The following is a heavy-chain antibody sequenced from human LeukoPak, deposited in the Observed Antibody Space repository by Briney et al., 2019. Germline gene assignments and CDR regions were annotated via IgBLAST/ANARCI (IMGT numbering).Heavy chain of an antibody. J-gene: IGHJ1*01. V-gene: IGHV3-21*01. D-gene: IGHD6-13*01. CDR3: ARDAYSSRDEYFQH. CDR1: GFTFSSYS. Sequence: PGGSLRLSCAASGFTFSSYSMNWVRQAPGKGLEWVSSISSSSSYIYYADSVKGRFTISRDNAKNSLYLQMNSLRAEDTAVYYCARDAYSSRDEYFQHWGQGTLVTVSS. CDR2: ISSSSSYI.